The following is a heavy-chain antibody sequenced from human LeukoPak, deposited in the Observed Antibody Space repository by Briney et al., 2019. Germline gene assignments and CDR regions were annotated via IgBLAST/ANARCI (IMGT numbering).Heavy chain of an antibody. V-gene: IGHV1-2*02. CDR2: INPNSGGT. Sequence: ASVKVSCKASGYTFTGYYMHWVRQAPGQGLEWMGWINPNSGGTNYAQKFQGRVTMTRDTSISTAYMELSRLRSDDTAVYYCARHYTVTTRGDYWGQGTLVTVSS. J-gene: IGHJ4*02. D-gene: IGHD4-17*01. CDR3: ARHYTVTTRGDY. CDR1: GYTFTGYY.